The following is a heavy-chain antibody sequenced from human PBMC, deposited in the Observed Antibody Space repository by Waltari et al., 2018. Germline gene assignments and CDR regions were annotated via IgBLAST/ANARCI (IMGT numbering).Heavy chain of an antibody. CDR3: ARDLGSDYGNRDY. J-gene: IGHJ4*02. V-gene: IGHV1-2*06. Sequence: QVHLVQSGAEVKKPGASVKVSCKDSGYTITGYYKQWVRRAPGQGLEWMGRINPNSGDTNYAQKFQGRVTLTRDTSINTAYMELSSLKSDDTAVYYCARDLGSDYGNRDYWGQGTLVTVPS. CDR1: GYTITGYY. CDR2: INPNSGDT. D-gene: IGHD4-17*01.